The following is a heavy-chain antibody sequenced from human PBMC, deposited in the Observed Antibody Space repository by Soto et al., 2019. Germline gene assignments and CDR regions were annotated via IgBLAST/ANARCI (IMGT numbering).Heavy chain of an antibody. CDR2: INPNSGGT. Sequence: GASVKVSCKASGYTFTGYYMHWVRQAPGQGLEWMGWINPNSGGTNYAQKFQGWVTMTRDTSISTAYMELRRLKSDDTAEYYCARGSRPSYSSPSVMFYWGQGTLVTVSS. D-gene: IGHD6-6*01. J-gene: IGHJ4*02. CDR1: GYTFTGYY. V-gene: IGHV1-2*04. CDR3: ARGSRPSYSSPSVMFY.